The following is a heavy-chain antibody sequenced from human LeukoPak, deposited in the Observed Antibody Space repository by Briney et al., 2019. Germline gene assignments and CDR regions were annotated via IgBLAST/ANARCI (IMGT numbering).Heavy chain of an antibody. V-gene: IGHV1-46*04. CDR3: ARGGGGYDFL. D-gene: IGHD5-12*01. Sequence: ASVKVSCMASGYTFTRYYMHWLRLAPGEGREWMGKINPSGGSTSYAQKVQGRVTMNRDRSTSTVYRELSSLRSEHTAVYYCARGGGGYDFLWGQGTLVTVSS. CDR1: GYTFTRYY. J-gene: IGHJ4*02. CDR2: INPSGGST.